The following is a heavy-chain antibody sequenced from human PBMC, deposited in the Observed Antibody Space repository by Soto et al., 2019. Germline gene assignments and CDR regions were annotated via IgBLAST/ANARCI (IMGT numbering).Heavy chain of an antibody. Sequence: QVQLVQSGAEVKKPGSSVKVSCKASGGTFSSYAISWVRQAPGQGLEWMGGIIPIFGTANYAQKFQGRVRITADESTSTAYMELSSPRFDDTAVYYCPRHVPPACYYYGMDVWGQATTVTVSS. CDR2: IIPIFGTA. D-gene: IGHD2-2*01. V-gene: IGHV1-69*12. J-gene: IGHJ6*02. CDR1: GGTFSSYA. CDR3: PRHVPPACYYYGMDV.